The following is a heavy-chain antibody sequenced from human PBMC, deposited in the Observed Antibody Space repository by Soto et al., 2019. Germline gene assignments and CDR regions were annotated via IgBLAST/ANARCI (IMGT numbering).Heavy chain of an antibody. CDR3: VREWPDVFDI. V-gene: IGHV1-8*01. Sequence: QGQLVQSGAEVKKPGASVKVSCTASGYAFTNYAINWVRQAPGQGLEWMGWMNPNTGGTGYARQFQGRLTMTRNISMRTVYMELNSLRSDDSAVYYCVREWPDVFDIWGQGTTVIVSS. J-gene: IGHJ3*02. CDR1: GYAFTNYA. CDR2: MNPNTGGT. D-gene: IGHD5-12*01.